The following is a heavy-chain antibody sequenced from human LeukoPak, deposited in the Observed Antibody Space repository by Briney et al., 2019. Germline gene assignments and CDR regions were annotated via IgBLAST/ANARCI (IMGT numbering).Heavy chain of an antibody. V-gene: IGHV3-23*01. D-gene: IGHD6-19*01. CDR1: GFTFSSYA. Sequence: GESLRLSCAASGFTFSSYAMSWVRQAPGKGLEWVSGISSSGGSTYYADSVKGRFTISRDNSKNTLFLQMNSLRAEDTAVYYCAKFGSGWYYGASDICGQGTMVTISS. J-gene: IGHJ3*02. CDR3: AKFGSGWYYGASDI. CDR2: ISSSGGST.